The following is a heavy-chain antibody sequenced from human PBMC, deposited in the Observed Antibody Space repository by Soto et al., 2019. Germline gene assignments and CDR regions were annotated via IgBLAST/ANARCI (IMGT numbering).Heavy chain of an antibody. CDR1: GFNFLNSA. J-gene: IGHJ4*02. CDR2: ISSEGGNK. Sequence: PVGSLRLSCLSSGFNFLNSAMHWVRQAPGKGLEYVSGISSEGGNKYYGDAVKGRSIISRDNSENTVFLQMTNARPEDAAVYYCVKDPFYYSSGGPFRYWGRGTLVTVSS. D-gene: IGHD2-15*01. V-gene: IGHV3-64D*06. CDR3: VKDPFYYSSGGPFRY.